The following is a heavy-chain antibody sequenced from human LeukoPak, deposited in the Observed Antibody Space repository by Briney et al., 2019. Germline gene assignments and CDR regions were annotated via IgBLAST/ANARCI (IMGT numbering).Heavy chain of an antibody. CDR1: GITLSNYG. Sequence: GGSLRLSCAVSGITLSNYGMSWVRQAPGKGLKWVAGISGSGGRTNYADSVKGRFTISRDNPKNTLFLQMNTLRAEDTAVYFCAKRGVVIRVILVGFHKEAYYFDSWGQGALVTVSS. D-gene: IGHD3-22*01. J-gene: IGHJ4*02. CDR3: AKRGVVIRVILVGFHKEAYYFDS. CDR2: ISGSGGRT. V-gene: IGHV3-23*01.